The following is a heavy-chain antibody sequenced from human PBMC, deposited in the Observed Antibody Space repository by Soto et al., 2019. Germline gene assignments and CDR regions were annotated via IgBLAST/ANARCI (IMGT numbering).Heavy chain of an antibody. Sequence: GASVKVSCKASGGTFSSYAISWVRQAPGQGLEWMGGIIPIFGTANYAQKFQGRVTITADESTSTAYMELSSLRSEDTAVYYCASRITMVRAGGMAVWGQGTTVTVCS. D-gene: IGHD3-10*01. CDR1: GGTFSSYA. CDR3: ASRITMVRAGGMAV. CDR2: IIPIFGTA. V-gene: IGHV1-69*13. J-gene: IGHJ6*02.